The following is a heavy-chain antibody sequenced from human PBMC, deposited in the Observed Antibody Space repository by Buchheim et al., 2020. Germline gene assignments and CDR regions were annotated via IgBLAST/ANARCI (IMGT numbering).Heavy chain of an antibody. Sequence: QVQLVESGGGVVQSGRSLRLSCAASGFTFSSYGMHWVRQAPGKGLEWVAVISYDGSNKYYADSVKGRFTISRDNSKNTLYLQMNSLRAEDTAVYYCAKDLVYYDFWSGYPENWGQGTL. D-gene: IGHD3-3*01. J-gene: IGHJ1*01. CDR3: AKDLVYYDFWSGYPEN. CDR1: GFTFSSYG. V-gene: IGHV3-30*18. CDR2: ISYDGSNK.